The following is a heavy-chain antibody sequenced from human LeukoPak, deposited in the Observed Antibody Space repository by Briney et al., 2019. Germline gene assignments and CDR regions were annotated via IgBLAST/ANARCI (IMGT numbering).Heavy chain of an antibody. J-gene: IGHJ4*02. CDR3: ARGVDN. CDR2: ITSSSNI. Sequence: GGSLRLSCAAPGFTFSSYSMNWVRQAPGKGLEWVSHITSSSNIYYADSVKGRFTISRDNAKNSLYLQMNSLRAEDTAVYYCARGVDNWGQGTLVTVSS. CDR1: GFTFSSYS. V-gene: IGHV3-48*01.